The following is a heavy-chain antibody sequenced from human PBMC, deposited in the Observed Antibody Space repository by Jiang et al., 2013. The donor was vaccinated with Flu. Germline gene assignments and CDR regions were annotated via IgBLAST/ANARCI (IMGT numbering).Heavy chain of an antibody. CDR2: IYYSGST. CDR1: GGSIISGGYY. D-gene: IGHD3-10*01. Sequence: PGLVKPSQTLSLTCTVSGGSIISGGYYWSWIRQHPGKGLEWIGYIYYSGSTDYNPSLKSRVSISVDTSKNQFSLKVRSVTAADTAVYYCARRGPALTFDYWGRGTLVTVSS. J-gene: IGHJ4*02. V-gene: IGHV4-31*03. CDR3: ARRGPALTFDY.